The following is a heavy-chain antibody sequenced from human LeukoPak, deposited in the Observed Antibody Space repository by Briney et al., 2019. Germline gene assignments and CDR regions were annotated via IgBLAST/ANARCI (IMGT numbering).Heavy chain of an antibody. D-gene: IGHD6-13*01. V-gene: IGHV3-53*01. J-gene: IGHJ6*03. Sequence: GGSLRLSCAASGFTVSSNYMSWVRQAPGKGLEWVSVIYSGGSTYYADSVKGRFTISRGNSKNTLYLQMNSLRAEDTAVYYCARGSEWQQQLTGPPRGHYFYYMDVWGKGTTVTISS. CDR2: IYSGGST. CDR1: GFTVSSNY. CDR3: ARGSEWQQQLTGPPRGHYFYYMDV.